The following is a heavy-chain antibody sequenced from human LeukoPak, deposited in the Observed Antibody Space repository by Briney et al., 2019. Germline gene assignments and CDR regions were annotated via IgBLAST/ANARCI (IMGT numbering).Heavy chain of an antibody. D-gene: IGHD6-13*01. CDR2: ISAYNGNT. CDR1: GYTFTSYG. J-gene: IGHJ5*02. CDR3: AGSSSWLNWFDP. V-gene: IGHV1-18*01. Sequence: ASVTVSCTASGYTFTSYGISWVRQAPGQGLEWMGWISAYNGNTNYAQKLQGRVTMTTDTSTSTAYMELRGLRSDDTAVYYCAGSSSWLNWFDPWGQGTLVTVSS.